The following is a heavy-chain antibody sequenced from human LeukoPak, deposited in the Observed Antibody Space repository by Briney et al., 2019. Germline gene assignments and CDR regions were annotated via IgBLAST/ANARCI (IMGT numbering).Heavy chain of an antibody. CDR1: GFTLSSYA. CDR3: ARDAPYCSSTSCYSDY. CDR2: ISSNGGST. D-gene: IGHD2-2*01. V-gene: IGHV3-64*01. Sequence: GGSLRLSCAASGFTLSSYAMHWVRQAPGKGLEYVSAISSNGGSTYYANSVKGRFTISRDNSKNTLYLQMGSLRAEDMAVYYCARDAPYCSSTSCYSDYWGQGTLVTVSS. J-gene: IGHJ4*02.